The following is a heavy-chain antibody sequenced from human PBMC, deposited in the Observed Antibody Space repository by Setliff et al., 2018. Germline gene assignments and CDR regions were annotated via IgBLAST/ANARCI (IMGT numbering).Heavy chain of an antibody. J-gene: IGHJ4*02. CDR2: IGGHNDDP. CDR1: GYPFNNYG. Sequence: ASVKVSCKASGYPFNNYGISLLRQTPGQGLEWMGWIGGHNDDPLFAQKFQGRVTMTTDTSTTTAYMELKSLRSDDTAVYYCARSWRAGALNHFDYWGQGSRVTVSS. V-gene: IGHV1-18*01. CDR3: ARSWRAGALNHFDY. D-gene: IGHD3-3*01.